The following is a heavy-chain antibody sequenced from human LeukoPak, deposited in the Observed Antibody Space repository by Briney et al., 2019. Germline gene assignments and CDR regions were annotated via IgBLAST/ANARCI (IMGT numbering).Heavy chain of an antibody. CDR1: GFIFSTYT. V-gene: IGHV3-23*01. CDR3: AKAPNWNDGPLYYFDY. Sequence: GGSLRLSCAASGFIFSTYTMNWVRQVPGKGLEWVSAMTGGGGTTFYTDSVKGRFTISRDNSKNTLYLQMNSLRAEDTAVYYCAKAPNWNDGPLYYFDYWGQGTLVTVSS. J-gene: IGHJ4*02. CDR2: MTGGGGTT. D-gene: IGHD1-1*01.